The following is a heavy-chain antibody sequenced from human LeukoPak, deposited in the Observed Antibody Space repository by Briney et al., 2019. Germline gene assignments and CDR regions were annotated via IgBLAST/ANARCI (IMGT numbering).Heavy chain of an antibody. V-gene: IGHV3-23*01. D-gene: IGHD5-24*01. J-gene: IGHJ4*02. CDR2: ITGSGGST. CDR3: GRDSRWAQPDY. Sequence: GGSLRLSCAASGFTFINYGMNWVRQAPGKGLEWVPGITGSGGSTYYADSVKGRFTISRDNSKNTVYLQINSLTAEDTAVYFCGRDSRWAQPDYWGQGTLVTVSS. CDR1: GFTFINYG.